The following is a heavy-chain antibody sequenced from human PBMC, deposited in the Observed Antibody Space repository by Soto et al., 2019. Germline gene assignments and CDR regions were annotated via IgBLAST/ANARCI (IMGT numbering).Heavy chain of an antibody. CDR2: IWYDGSNK. Sequence: QTGGSLRLSCAASGFTFSSYGMHWARQAPGKGLEWVAVIWYDGSNKYYADSVKGRFTISRDNSKNTLYLQMNSLRAEDTAVYYCARDQSIAVAGTTFDYWGQGTLVTVSS. J-gene: IGHJ4*02. CDR1: GFTFSSYG. CDR3: ARDQSIAVAGTTFDY. D-gene: IGHD6-19*01. V-gene: IGHV3-33*01.